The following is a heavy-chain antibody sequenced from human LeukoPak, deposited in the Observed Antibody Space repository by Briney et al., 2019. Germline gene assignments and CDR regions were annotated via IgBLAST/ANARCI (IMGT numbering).Heavy chain of an antibody. D-gene: IGHD3-10*01. J-gene: IGHJ4*02. CDR2: ISAYNGNT. CDR1: LFTSTTFG. Sequence: ASVKVSCTASLFTSTTFGITTVPQAPGQGLEWMGWISAYNGNTNYAQKLQGRVTMTTDTSTSTAYMELRSLRSDDTAVYYCARARPCSGTYYFHFAFGGQGTLVTVSS. V-gene: IGHV1-18*01. CDR3: ARARPCSGTYYFHFAF.